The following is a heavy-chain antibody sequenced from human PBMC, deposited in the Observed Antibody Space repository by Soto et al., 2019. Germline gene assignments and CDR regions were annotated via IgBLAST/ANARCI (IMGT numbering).Heavy chain of an antibody. CDR1: GFTFSSYA. Sequence: GGSLSLSCAASGFTFSSYAMSWVRQAPGKGLEWVSAISGSGGSTYYADSVKGRFTISRDNSKNTLYLQMNSLRAEDTAVYYCAKSTMIVVAQLDYWGQGTLVTVSS. D-gene: IGHD3-22*01. V-gene: IGHV3-23*01. CDR3: AKSTMIVVAQLDY. CDR2: ISGSGGST. J-gene: IGHJ4*02.